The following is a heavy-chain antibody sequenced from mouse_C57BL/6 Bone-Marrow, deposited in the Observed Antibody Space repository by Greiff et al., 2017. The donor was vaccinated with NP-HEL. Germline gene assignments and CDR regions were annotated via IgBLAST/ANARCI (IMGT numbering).Heavy chain of an antibody. J-gene: IGHJ3*01. D-gene: IGHD3-2*02. V-gene: IGHV1-81*01. CDR2: IYPRSGNT. CDR1: GYTFTSYC. Sequence: VQLQQSGAELARPGASVKLSCKASGYTFTSYCISWVKQRPGQGLEWIGDIYPRSGNTYYNEKFKGKATLTADKSSSTAYMELRSLTSEDSAVYFCARMGAAQSWCAYWGQGTLVTVSA. CDR3: ARMGAAQSWCAY.